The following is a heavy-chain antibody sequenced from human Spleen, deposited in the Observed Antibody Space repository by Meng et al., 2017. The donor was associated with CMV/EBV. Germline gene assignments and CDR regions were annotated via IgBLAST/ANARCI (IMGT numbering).Heavy chain of an antibody. D-gene: IGHD1-26*01. CDR1: GGSFSGYY. Sequence: LSLTCAVYGGSFSGYYWSWIRQPPGKGLEWIGEINHSGSTNYNPSLKSRVTISVDTSKNQFSLKLSSVTAADTAVYYCARGSGFDYWGQGTLVTVSS. CDR3: ARGSGFDY. CDR2: INHSGST. V-gene: IGHV4-34*01. J-gene: IGHJ4*02.